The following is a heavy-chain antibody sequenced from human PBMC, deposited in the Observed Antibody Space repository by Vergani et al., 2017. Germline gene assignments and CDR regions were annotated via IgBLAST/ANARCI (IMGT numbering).Heavy chain of an antibody. D-gene: IGHD3-3*01. CDR2: INPSGGST. CDR1: GYPFTSYH. CDR3: ARGRSVLEWSDNWFDP. J-gene: IGHJ5*02. V-gene: IGHV1-46*03. Sequence: QVQLVQSGAEVKKPGASVKVSCKASGYPFTSYHMHWVRQAPGQGLEWMGIINPSGGSTSYAQKFQGRVTMTRDTSTSTVYMELSSLRSEDTAVYYCARGRSVLEWSDNWFDPWGQGTLVTVSS.